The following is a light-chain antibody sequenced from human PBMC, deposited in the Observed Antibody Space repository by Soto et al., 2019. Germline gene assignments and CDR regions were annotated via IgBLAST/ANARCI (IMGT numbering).Light chain of an antibody. CDR2: DVD. J-gene: IGLJ1*01. CDR1: SSDVGGYNY. CDR3: SSYTNSNTLV. V-gene: IGLV2-14*01. Sequence: QSALTQPASVSGSPGQSITISCTGTSSDVGGYNYVSWYQQYPGKAPKLMIYDVDTRPSGVSNRFSGSKSGNTASLTISGLQADDEADYYCSSYTNSNTLVFGSGTKVT.